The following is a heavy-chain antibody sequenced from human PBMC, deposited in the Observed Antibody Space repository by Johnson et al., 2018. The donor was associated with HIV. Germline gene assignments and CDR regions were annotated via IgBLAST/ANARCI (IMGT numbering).Heavy chain of an antibody. D-gene: IGHD6-13*01. CDR3: ARPNRPQYRSTFDI. CDR2: ISYDGSNK. V-gene: IGHV3-30*14. J-gene: IGHJ3*02. CDR1: GFTFSPYW. Sequence: VQLVESGGGLVQPGGSLRLSCAASGFTFSPYWMHWVRQAPGQGLVWVAVISYDGSNKYYADSVKGRFTISRENANNSLYLQMNSLRAGDTAIYYCARPNRPQYRSTFDIWGQGTKVTVSS.